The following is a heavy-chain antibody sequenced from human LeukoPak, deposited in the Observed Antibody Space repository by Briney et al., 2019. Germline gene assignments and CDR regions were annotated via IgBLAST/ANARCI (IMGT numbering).Heavy chain of an antibody. J-gene: IGHJ6*02. Sequence: ASVKVSCKASGYTFASYYMHWVRQAPGQGLEWMGIINPSGGSTSYAQKFQGRVTMTRDTSTSTVYMELSSLRSDDTAVYYCARALFGVGTYYYYGMDVWGQGTTVTVSS. CDR2: INPSGGST. CDR3: ARALFGVGTYYYYGMDV. CDR1: GYTFASYY. V-gene: IGHV1-46*01. D-gene: IGHD2-8*01.